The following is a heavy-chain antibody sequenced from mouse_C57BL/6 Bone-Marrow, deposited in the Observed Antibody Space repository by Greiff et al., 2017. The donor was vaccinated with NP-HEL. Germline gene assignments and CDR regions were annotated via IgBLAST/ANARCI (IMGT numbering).Heavy chain of an antibody. CDR2: INYDGSST. CDR1: GFTFSDYY. CDR3: ARDFYDYDGYWYFDV. V-gene: IGHV5-16*01. D-gene: IGHD2-4*01. J-gene: IGHJ1*03. Sequence: EVKLMESEGGLVQPGSSMKLSCTASGFTFSDYYMAWVRQVPEKGLEWVANINYDGSSTYYLDSLKSRFIISRDNAKNILYLQMSSLKSEDTATYYCARDFYDYDGYWYFDVWGTGTTVTVSS.